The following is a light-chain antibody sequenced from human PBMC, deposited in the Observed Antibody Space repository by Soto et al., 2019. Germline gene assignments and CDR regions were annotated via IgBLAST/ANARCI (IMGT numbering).Light chain of an antibody. CDR1: QGVGRF. Sequence: EIVLTQSPATLSLSPGERAALSCRASQGVGRFLAWYQQKPGQAPRLLIYDASNLATGIPARFSRSGSETDFTLDIDNLEPEDFAVYYCQQRGGWPLTFGGGTKVEIK. J-gene: IGKJ4*01. V-gene: IGKV3-11*01. CDR2: DAS. CDR3: QQRGGWPLT.